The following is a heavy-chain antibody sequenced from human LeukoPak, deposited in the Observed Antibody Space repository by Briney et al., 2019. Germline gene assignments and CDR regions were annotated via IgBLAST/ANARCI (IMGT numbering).Heavy chain of an antibody. V-gene: IGHV3-7*01. J-gene: IGHJ4*02. CDR2: IKQDGSEK. Sequence: GGSLRLSGAASGFTFSSYWMSWVRQAPGKGLEWVANIKQDGSEKYYVDSVKGRFTISRDNAKNSLYLRMNSLRAEDTAVYYCVRSSSYIDYWGQGTLVTVSS. CDR1: GFTFSSYW. D-gene: IGHD6-13*01. CDR3: VRSSSYIDY.